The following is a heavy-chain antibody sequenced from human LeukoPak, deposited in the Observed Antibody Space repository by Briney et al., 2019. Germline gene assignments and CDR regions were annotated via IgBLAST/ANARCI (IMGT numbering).Heavy chain of an antibody. V-gene: IGHV4-59*08. J-gene: IGHJ3*02. CDR1: GGSISSYY. CDR3: AGGYSSGWYEVGAFDI. CDR2: IYYSGST. Sequence: SETLSLTCTVSGGSISSYYWSWIRQPPGKGLEWIGYIYYSGSTNYNPSLKSRVTISVDTSKNQFSLKLSSVTAADTAVYYCAGGYSSGWYEVGAFDIWGQGTMVTVSS. D-gene: IGHD6-19*01.